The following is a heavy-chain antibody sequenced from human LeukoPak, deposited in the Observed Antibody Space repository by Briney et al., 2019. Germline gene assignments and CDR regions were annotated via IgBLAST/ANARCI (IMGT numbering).Heavy chain of an antibody. CDR3: VRDLGFSTFDN. D-gene: IGHD5/OR15-5a*01. V-gene: IGHV3-23*01. J-gene: IGHJ4*02. Sequence: GGSLRLSCAASGFTFSSYAMSWVRQAPGKGLEWVSAISGSGGSTYYADSVKGRFTISRDNSKNTLYLQMNSLRAEDTAVYFCVRDLGFSTFDNWGQGTLVTVSS. CDR1: GFTFSSYA. CDR2: ISGSGGST.